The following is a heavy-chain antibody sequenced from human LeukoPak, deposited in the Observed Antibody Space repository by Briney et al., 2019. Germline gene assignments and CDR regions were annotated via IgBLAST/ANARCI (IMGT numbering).Heavy chain of an antibody. CDR2: IRERGGST. Sequence: GGSLRLSCVVSGITLSNYGMRWVRQAPGKGLEWVSGIRERGGSTNYADSVKGRFIISRDTSKNTVYLQMNSLRVEDTAVYFCAKRGIVIRAVIIIGFHKEAYYFDYWGQGILVTVSS. CDR3: AKRGIVIRAVIIIGFHKEAYYFDY. J-gene: IGHJ4*02. D-gene: IGHD3-10*01. V-gene: IGHV3-23*01. CDR1: GITLSNYG.